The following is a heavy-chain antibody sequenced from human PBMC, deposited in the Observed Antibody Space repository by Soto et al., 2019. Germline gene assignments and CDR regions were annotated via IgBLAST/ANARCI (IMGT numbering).Heavy chain of an antibody. V-gene: IGHV1-2*04. CDR3: ARESGGVTGTLDH. D-gene: IGHD2-21*02. CDR1: GYTFTCYY. J-gene: IGHJ5*02. CDR2: INPHTGVT. Sequence: XSVNVSCKTSGYTFTCYYIHWVRQAPGQGLEWMGWINPHTGVTNYAQNFQGWVTMTRDTSISTVYMEMTRLKSDDTAVYYCARESGGVTGTLDHWGQGTLVTVSS.